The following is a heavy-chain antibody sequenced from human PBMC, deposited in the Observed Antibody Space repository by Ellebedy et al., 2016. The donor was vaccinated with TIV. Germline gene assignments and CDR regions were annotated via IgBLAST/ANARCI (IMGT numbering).Heavy chain of an antibody. CDR1: GFNLTSYG. CDR2: LWDDGTTN. D-gene: IGHD3-16*01. J-gene: IGHJ4*02. CDR3: GRDLGCDY. Sequence: GESLKISCEASGFNLTSYGMQWVRQAPGKGLEWVAVLWDDGTTNYYADSVKGRFTVSRDSSKNTMYLEMNRLRAEDTAVYFCGRDLGCDYWGRGTLVTVSS. V-gene: IGHV3-33*01.